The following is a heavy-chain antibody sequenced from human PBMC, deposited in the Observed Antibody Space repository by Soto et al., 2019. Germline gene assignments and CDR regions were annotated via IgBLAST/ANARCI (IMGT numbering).Heavy chain of an antibody. CDR3: ARGSSGVVATIFYFDY. CDR1: GGSFSGYY. J-gene: IGHJ4*02. V-gene: IGHV4-34*01. Sequence: QVQLQQWGAGLLKPSETLSFTCAVYGGSFSGYYWSWIRQPPGKGLEWIGEINHSGSTNYTPSLKSRVTISVDTSKNQFSLKLSSVTAADTAVYYCARGSSGVVATIFYFDYWGQGTLVTVSS. D-gene: IGHD5-12*01. CDR2: INHSGST.